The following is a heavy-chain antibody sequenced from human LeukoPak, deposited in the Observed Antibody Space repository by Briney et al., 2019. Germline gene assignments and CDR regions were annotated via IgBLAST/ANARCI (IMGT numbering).Heavy chain of an antibody. Sequence: SETLSLTCTVSGGSISSYYWSWIRQPPGKGLEWIGYIYYSGSTSYNPSLKSRVTISLDTSRNQFSLKLSSVTAADTAVYYCARGRATMPFDYWGQGTLVTVSS. CDR1: GGSISSYY. V-gene: IGHV4-59*08. J-gene: IGHJ4*02. CDR3: ARGRATMPFDY. CDR2: IYYSGST. D-gene: IGHD5-12*01.